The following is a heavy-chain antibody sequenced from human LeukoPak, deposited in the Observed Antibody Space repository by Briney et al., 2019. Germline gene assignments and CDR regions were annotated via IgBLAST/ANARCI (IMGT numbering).Heavy chain of an antibody. CDR1: GFTFSSYS. J-gene: IGHJ4*02. D-gene: IGHD3-22*01. V-gene: IGHV3-48*01. CDR2: ISSSSSTI. CDR3: ARDRHYYDSSGYYYPTASPFDY. Sequence: HSGGSLRLSCAASGFTFSSYSMNWVRQAPGKGLEWVSYISSSSSTIYYADSVKGRFTVSRDNAKNSLYLQMNSLRAEDTAVYYCARDRHYYDSSGYYYPTASPFDYWGQGTLVTVSS.